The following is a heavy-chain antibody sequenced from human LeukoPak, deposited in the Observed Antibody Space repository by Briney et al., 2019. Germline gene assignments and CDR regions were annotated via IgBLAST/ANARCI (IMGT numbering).Heavy chain of an antibody. CDR2: IYYSGST. J-gene: IGHJ3*02. Sequence: SETLSLTCSVSGGSISSSNYYWGWIRQPPGKGLEWIGCIYYSGSTYYNPSLKSRVTLSVDTSKNQFSLKLSSVTAADTAVYYCARFTGPYIGGSYLAGAFDIWGQGTMVTVSS. D-gene: IGHD1-26*01. CDR3: ARFTGPYIGGSYLAGAFDI. CDR1: GGSISSSNYY. V-gene: IGHV4-39*07.